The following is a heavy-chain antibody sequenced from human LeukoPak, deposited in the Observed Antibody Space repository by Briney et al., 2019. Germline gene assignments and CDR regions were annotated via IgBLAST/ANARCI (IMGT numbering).Heavy chain of an antibody. Sequence: SETLSLTCTVSGGSISSGSYYWSWIRQPSGKGLEWIGRIYTSGNTSYNPSLKSRVTMAVDTSKNQFSLNLSSVTAADTAVYYCARMTTVTTGPFDYWGQGTLVTVSS. D-gene: IGHD4-17*01. V-gene: IGHV4-61*02. J-gene: IGHJ4*02. CDR1: GGSISSGSYY. CDR2: IYTSGNT. CDR3: ARMTTVTTGPFDY.